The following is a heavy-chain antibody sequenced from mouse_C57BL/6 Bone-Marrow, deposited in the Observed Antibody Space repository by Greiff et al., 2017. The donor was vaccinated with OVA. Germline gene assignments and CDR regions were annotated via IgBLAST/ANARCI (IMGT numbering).Heavy chain of an antibody. D-gene: IGHD2-2*01. V-gene: IGHV5-4*01. CDR2: ISDGGSYT. Sequence: VQLKESGGGLVKPGGSLKLSCAASGFTFSSYAMSWVRQTPEKRLEWVATISDGGSYTYYPDNVKGRFTISRDNAKNNLYLQMSHLKSEDTAMYYCALWLRRRGYAMDYWGQGTSVTVSS. J-gene: IGHJ4*01. CDR3: ALWLRRRGYAMDY. CDR1: GFTFSSYA.